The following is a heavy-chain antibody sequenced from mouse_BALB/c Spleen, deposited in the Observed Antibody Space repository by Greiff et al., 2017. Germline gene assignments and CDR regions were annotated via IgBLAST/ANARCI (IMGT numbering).Heavy chain of an antibody. CDR3: ARDGVYGNYPYWYFDV. V-gene: IGHV5-9-4*01. Sequence: DVQLVESGGGLVKPGGSLKLSCAASGFTFSSYAMSWVRQSPEKRLEWVAEISSGGSYTYYPDTVTGRFTISRDNAKNTLYLEMSILRSEDTAMYYCARDGVYGNYPYWYFDVWGAGTTVTVSS. D-gene: IGHD2-10*02. J-gene: IGHJ1*01. CDR2: ISSGGSYT. CDR1: GFTFSSYA.